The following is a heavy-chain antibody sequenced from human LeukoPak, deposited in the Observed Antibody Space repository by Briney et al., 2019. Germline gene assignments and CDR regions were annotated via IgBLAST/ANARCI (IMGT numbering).Heavy chain of an antibody. CDR1: GGSISSYY. V-gene: IGHV4-59*08. CDR2: IYYSGSS. Sequence: MSSETLSLTCTVSGGSISSYYWSWIRQPPGKGLEWIGYIYYSGSSNYNPSLKSRVTISVDTSENQFSLKLSSVTAADTAAYYCARHARQSYNFDYWGQGTLVTVSS. CDR3: ARHARQSYNFDY. J-gene: IGHJ4*02. D-gene: IGHD1-26*01.